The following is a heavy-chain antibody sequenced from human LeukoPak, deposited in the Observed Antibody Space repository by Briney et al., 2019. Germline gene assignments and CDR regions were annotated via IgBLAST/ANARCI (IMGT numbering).Heavy chain of an antibody. V-gene: IGHV3-33*01. CDR3: VRASGSFDY. D-gene: IGHD3-10*01. CDR2: IWSDGSNK. Sequence: GGSLRLSCAASGFTFSDYGTHWVRRAPGKGLEWVAVIWSDGSNKYYADSVKGRFTISRDNSRKTLYLQMNSLRVDDTAVYYCVRASGSFDYWGQGTLVTVSS. CDR1: GFTFSDYG. J-gene: IGHJ4*02.